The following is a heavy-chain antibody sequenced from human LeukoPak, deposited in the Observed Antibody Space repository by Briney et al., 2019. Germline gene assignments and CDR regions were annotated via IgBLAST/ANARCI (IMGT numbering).Heavy chain of an antibody. CDR3: ARGKFWSGYSNFDY. CDR2: INTDRSST. J-gene: IGHJ4*02. CDR1: GFTFDDYA. V-gene: IGHV3-74*01. D-gene: IGHD3-3*01. Sequence: GGSLRLSCAASGFTFDDYAMHWVRQAPGKGLEWVSRINTDRSSTSYADSVKGRFTISRDNAKNTVNLQMNSLRAEDTAVYYCARGKFWSGYSNFDYWGQGTLVTVSS.